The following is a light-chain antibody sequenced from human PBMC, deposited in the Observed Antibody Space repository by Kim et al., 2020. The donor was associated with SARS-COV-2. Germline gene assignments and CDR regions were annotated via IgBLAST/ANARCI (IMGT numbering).Light chain of an antibody. CDR2: WAS. CDR1: QTLYKSNNHNY. J-gene: IGKJ4*01. Sequence: DIVMTQSPDSLTVSLGERATISCKSSQTLYKSNNHNYLSWYQQKPGQPPKLIIYWASTRESGVPDRFIGSGSGTDFTLTINSLQAEDVAFHYCQQYSTTPLTFGGGTKVDIK. V-gene: IGKV4-1*01. CDR3: QQYSTTPLT.